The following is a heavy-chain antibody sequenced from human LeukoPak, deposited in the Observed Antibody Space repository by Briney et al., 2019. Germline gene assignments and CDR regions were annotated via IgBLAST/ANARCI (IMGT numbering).Heavy chain of an antibody. CDR2: IYSGGST. J-gene: IGHJ4*02. CDR3: TAPRPPY. Sequence: GGSLRLSCAASGFXVSSNYTSWVRQAPGKGLEWVSVIYSGGSTYYADSVQGRFTISRDNSKNTLYLQMNSLRAEDTAVYYCTAPRPPYWGQGTLVTVSS. D-gene: IGHD6-6*01. V-gene: IGHV3-66*01. CDR1: GFXVSSNY.